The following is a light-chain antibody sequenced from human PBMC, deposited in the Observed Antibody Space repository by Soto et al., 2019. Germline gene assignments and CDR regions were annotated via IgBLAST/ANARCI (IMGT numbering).Light chain of an antibody. V-gene: IGKV2D-29*02. Sequence: DIVMTQTPPSLPDNPGEPASISCTSSQSLLHINGYTYLHWSLQKPGQSPHLLIYRFSNHLSGVPYRFSGSGSGCDFTLKISWVEAADVGVFYCMQATQSLLVGWTKVEIK. J-gene: IGKJ4*01. CDR3: MQATQSL. CDR2: RFS. CDR1: QSLLHINGYTY.